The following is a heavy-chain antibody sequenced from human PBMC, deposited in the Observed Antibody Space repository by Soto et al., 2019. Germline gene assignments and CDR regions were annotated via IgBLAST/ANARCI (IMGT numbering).Heavy chain of an antibody. CDR2: VSYSGST. CDR1: GGSISSSGYY. J-gene: IGHJ4*02. CDR3: ARRGGYKYGYNY. D-gene: IGHD5-18*01. Sequence: QLQLQESGPGLVKPSETLSLTCSVSGGSISSSGYYWGWIRQPPGKGLEWIGSVSYSGSTYYNPSLKSRVTISGDMSKNQFAMKLNSVTAADTAVYYCARRGGYKYGYNYWGQGALVTVSS. V-gene: IGHV4-39*01.